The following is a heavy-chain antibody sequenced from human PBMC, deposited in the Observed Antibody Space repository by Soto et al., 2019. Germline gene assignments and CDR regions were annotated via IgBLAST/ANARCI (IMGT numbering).Heavy chain of an antibody. CDR3: TFTYSSSWYEGWFDP. V-gene: IGHV3-49*03. Sequence: GGSLRLSCTASGFTFGDYAMSWFRQAPGKGLEWVGFIRSKAYGGTTEYAASVKGRFTTSRDDSKSIAYLQRNGRKTEDTAVYYCTFTYSSSWYEGWFDPWGQGTLVTVSS. CDR2: IRSKAYGGTT. CDR1: GFTFGDYA. J-gene: IGHJ5*02. D-gene: IGHD6-13*01.